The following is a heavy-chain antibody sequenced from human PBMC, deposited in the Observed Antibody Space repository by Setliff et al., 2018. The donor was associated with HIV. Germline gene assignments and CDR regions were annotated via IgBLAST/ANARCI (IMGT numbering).Heavy chain of an antibody. CDR2: IFHNGDT. D-gene: IGHD6-6*01. CDR3: ATRPRIAARPFDY. CDR1: GVSVGSGDYY. V-gene: IGHV4-31*11. J-gene: IGHJ4*02. Sequence: SETLSLTCGVSGVSVGSGDYYWHWIRQHPEKALEWIGYIFHNGDTYYNPSLKSRISMSVDTSKNQFSLELTSLTAADTAVYYCATRPRIAARPFDYWGQGMLVTVSS.